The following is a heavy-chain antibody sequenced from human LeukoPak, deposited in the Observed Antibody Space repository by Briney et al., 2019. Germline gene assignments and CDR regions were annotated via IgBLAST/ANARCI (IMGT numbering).Heavy chain of an antibody. J-gene: IGHJ5*02. CDR1: GFTFSSHS. CDR3: ARGRVRCSGGSCYSSWFDP. Sequence: GSLRLSCAASGFTFSSHSMNWVRQPPGKGLEWIGEINHSGSTNYNPSLKSRVTISVDTSKNQFSLKLSSVTAADTAVYYCARGRVRCSGGSCYSSWFDPWGQGTLVTVSS. CDR2: INHSGST. V-gene: IGHV4-34*01. D-gene: IGHD2-15*01.